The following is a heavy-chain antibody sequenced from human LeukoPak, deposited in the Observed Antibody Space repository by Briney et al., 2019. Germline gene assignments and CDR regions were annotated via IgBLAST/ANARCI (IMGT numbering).Heavy chain of an antibody. CDR3: ARIRDYYDSSGYSYGYYGMDV. CDR1: GFTFSSYS. V-gene: IGHV3-21*01. D-gene: IGHD3-22*01. J-gene: IGHJ6*02. CDR2: ISGNSNYI. Sequence: GGSLRLSCAASGFTFSSYSMNWVRQAPGKGLEWVSSISGNSNYIYYADSVKGRFTISRDNAKNSLYLQMNSLRAEDTAVYYCARIRDYYDSSGYSYGYYGMDVWGQGTTVTVSS.